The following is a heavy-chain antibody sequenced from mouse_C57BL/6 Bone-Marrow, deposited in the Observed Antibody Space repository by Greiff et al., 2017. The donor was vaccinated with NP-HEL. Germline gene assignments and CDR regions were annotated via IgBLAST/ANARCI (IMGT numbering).Heavy chain of an antibody. J-gene: IGHJ4*01. V-gene: IGHV1-81*01. D-gene: IGHD2-5*01. CDR3: ARHPAYYSNGYYAMDY. CDR2: IYPRSGNT. Sequence: QVQLQQSGAELARPGASVKLSCKASGYTFTSYGISWVKQRTGQGLEWIGEIYPRSGNTYYNEKFKGKATLTADKSSSTAYMELRSLTSEDSAVYFCARHPAYYSNGYYAMDYWGQGTSVTVSS. CDR1: GYTFTSYG.